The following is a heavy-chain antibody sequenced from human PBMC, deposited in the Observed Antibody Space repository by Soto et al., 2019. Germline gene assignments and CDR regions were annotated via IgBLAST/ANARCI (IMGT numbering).Heavy chain of an antibody. CDR3: AKVFSRKQWLGAFDY. D-gene: IGHD6-19*01. V-gene: IGHV3-23*01. CDR2: ISGSGGST. CDR1: GFTFSSYA. J-gene: IGHJ4*02. Sequence: GGSLRLSCAASGFTFSSYAMSWVRQAPGKGLEWVSAISGSGGSTYYADSVKGRFTISRDNSKNTLYLQMNSLRAEDTAVYYCAKVFSRKQWLGAFDYWGQGTLVTVCS.